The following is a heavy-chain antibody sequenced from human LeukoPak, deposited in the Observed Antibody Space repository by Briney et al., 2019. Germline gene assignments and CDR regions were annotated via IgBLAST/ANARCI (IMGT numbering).Heavy chain of an antibody. V-gene: IGHV4-59*01. CDR1: GGSISSYY. CDR2: IYYSGST. Sequence: SETLSLTCTVSGGSISSYYWSWIRQPPGKGLEWIGYIYYSGSTNYNPSLKSRVTISVDTSKSQFSLKLSSVTAADTAVYYCAGEGYGDYWGFDYWGQGTLVTVSS. D-gene: IGHD4-17*01. CDR3: AGEGYGDYWGFDY. J-gene: IGHJ4*02.